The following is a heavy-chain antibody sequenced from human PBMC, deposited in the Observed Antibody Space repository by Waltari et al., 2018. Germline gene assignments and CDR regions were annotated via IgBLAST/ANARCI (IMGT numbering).Heavy chain of an antibody. J-gene: IGHJ4*02. D-gene: IGHD2-21*02. CDR2: ISGSGGST. Sequence: EVQLLESGGGLVQPGGSLRLSCAASGFTFSSYAMSWVRQAPGKGLEWVSAISGSGGSTYYADTVKGRFTISRDNSKNTLYLQMNSLRAGDTAVYYCAKEGCGGDCYQRWGQGTLVTVSS. CDR3: AKEGCGGDCYQR. CDR1: GFTFSSYA. V-gene: IGHV3-23*01.